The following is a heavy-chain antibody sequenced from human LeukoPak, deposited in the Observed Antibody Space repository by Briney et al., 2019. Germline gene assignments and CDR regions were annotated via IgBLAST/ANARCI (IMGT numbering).Heavy chain of an antibody. Sequence: SQTLSLTCTVSGGSISSGDYYWSWIRQPPGKGLERIGYIYHSGSTYYNPSLKSRVTISVDRSKNQFSLKLSSVTAPDTAVYYCARRLHYYDSSGYYDYWGQGTLVTVSS. CDR2: IYHSGST. CDR1: GGSISSGDYY. CDR3: ARRLHYYDSSGYYDY. J-gene: IGHJ4*02. V-gene: IGHV4-30-2*01. D-gene: IGHD3-22*01.